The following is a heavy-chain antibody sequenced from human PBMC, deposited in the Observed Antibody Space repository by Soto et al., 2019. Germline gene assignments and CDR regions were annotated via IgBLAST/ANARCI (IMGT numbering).Heavy chain of an antibody. CDR2: ISSSSSYI. J-gene: IGHJ2*01. D-gene: IGHD2-21*02. CDR1: GFTFSSYS. CDR3: ARDPLAYCGGDCYSWYFDL. V-gene: IGHV3-21*01. Sequence: VQLVESGGCLVKPGGSLRLSCAASGFTFSSYSMNWVRQAPGKGLEWVSSISSSSSYIYYADSVKGRFTISRDNAKDSVYLKRNSLRAEDTAVYYCARDPLAYCGGDCYSWYFDLWGRGTLVTVSS.